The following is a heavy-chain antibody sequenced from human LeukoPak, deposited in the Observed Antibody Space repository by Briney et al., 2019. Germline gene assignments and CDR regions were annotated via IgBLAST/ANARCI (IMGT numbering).Heavy chain of an antibody. D-gene: IGHD4-17*01. J-gene: IGHJ4*02. CDR3: AREVRPTVTSHFDY. Sequence: SETLSLTCAVSGGSISSGGYSWSWIRQPPGKGLEWIGYIYHSGSTNYNPSLKSRVTISVDTSKNQFSLKLSSVTAADTAVYYCAREVRPTVTSHFDYWGQGTLVTVSS. V-gene: IGHV4-30-2*05. CDR2: IYHSGST. CDR1: GGSISSGGYS.